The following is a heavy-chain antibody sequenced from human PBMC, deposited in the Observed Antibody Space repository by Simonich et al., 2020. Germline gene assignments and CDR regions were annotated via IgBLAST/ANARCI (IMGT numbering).Heavy chain of an antibody. V-gene: IGHV4-39*01. CDR1: GGSISSSSYY. D-gene: IGHD6-13*01. Sequence: QLQLQESGPGLVKPSETLSLTCTVSGGSISSSSYYWGWIRQPPGKGLEWIGSIYYSGSTYYNPSLKSRVTISVDTSKNQFSLKLRYVTAADTAVYYCARHAGFAFDIWGQGTMVTVSS. J-gene: IGHJ3*02. CDR2: IYYSGST. CDR3: ARHAGFAFDI.